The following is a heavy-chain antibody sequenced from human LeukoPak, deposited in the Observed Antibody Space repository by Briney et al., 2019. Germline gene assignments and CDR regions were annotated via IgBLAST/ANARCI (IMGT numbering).Heavy chain of an antibody. CDR3: AKGHLRVVVPAAYFDY. D-gene: IGHD2-2*01. CDR2: ISGSGGST. J-gene: IGHJ4*02. CDR1: GFTFSSYA. V-gene: IGHV3-23*01. Sequence: PGGSLRLSCAASGFTFSSYAMSWVRQAPGKGLEWVSAISGSGGSTYYADSVKGRFTISRDNSKNTLYLQMNSLRAEDTAVYYCAKGHLRVVVPAAYFDYWGQGTLVTVSS.